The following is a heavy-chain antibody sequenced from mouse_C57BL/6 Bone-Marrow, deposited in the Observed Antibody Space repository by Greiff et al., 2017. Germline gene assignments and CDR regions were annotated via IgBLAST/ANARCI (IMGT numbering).Heavy chain of an antibody. CDR3: ARQGVYYPDY. J-gene: IGHJ2*01. V-gene: IGHV14-2*01. Sequence: EVQLQQSGAELVKPGASVKLSCTASGFTITDYYMNWVKQRPEQGLEWIGWIDPEDGDTKYTEKFKGKATITVDTSSNTAYLQLSSLTSEDTAVYYCARQGVYYPDYWGQGTTLTVSS. CDR2: IDPEDGDT. CDR1: GFTITDYY. D-gene: IGHD1-1*01.